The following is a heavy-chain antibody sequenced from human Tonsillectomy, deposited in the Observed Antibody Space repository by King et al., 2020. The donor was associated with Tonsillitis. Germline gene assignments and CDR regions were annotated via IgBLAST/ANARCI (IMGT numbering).Heavy chain of an antibody. CDR3: ATVVVAATAGWFDP. CDR2: INHSGST. D-gene: IGHD2-15*01. Sequence: VQLQQWGAGLLKPSETLSLTCAVYGGSFSGYYWSWIRQPPGKGLEWIGEINHSGSTNYNPSLKSRVTISVDTSKNQFSLKLSSVTAADTAVYYCATVVVAATAGWFDPWGRGTLVTVSS. V-gene: IGHV4-34*01. J-gene: IGHJ5*02. CDR1: GGSFSGYY.